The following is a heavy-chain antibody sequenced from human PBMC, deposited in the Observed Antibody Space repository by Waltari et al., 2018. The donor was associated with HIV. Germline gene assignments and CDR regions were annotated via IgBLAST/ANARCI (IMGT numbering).Heavy chain of an antibody. CDR1: GGSLSSGMYY. J-gene: IGHJ4*02. V-gene: IGHV4-31*03. Sequence: QVQLQESGPGLVKPSQTLSLTCTVSGGSLSSGMYYWTWLRQRPGMGLEWIGYIQLNGNTFYNPSLRSRIVMLLDTSKNQFSLKLTSVTVADTAVYYCVRGVYCGGACYSGADYWGQGTLVTVSS. CDR2: IQLNGNT. CDR3: VRGVYCGGACYSGADY. D-gene: IGHD2-21*02.